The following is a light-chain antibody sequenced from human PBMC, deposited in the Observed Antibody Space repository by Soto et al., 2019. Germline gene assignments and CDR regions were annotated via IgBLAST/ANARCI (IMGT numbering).Light chain of an antibody. J-gene: IGKJ1*01. V-gene: IGKV1-5*03. CDR3: QQYNSYRT. CDR2: KAS. CDR1: QSISSW. Sequence: DIEMTQSTSTLSGSVGDRVTITCRASQSISSWLAWYQQKPGKAPKLLIYKASSLESGVPSRFSGSGSGTEFTLTISSLQPDDFATYYCQQYNSYRTFGQGTKVDI.